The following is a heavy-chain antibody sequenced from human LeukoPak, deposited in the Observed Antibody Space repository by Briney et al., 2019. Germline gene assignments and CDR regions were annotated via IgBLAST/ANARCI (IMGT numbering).Heavy chain of an antibody. CDR1: GFTFSSYG. J-gene: IGHJ4*02. D-gene: IGHD3-10*01. Sequence: PGGSLRLSCAASGFTFSSYGMHWVRQAPGKGLEWVAVISYDGSNKYYADSVKGRFTISRDNSKNTLYLQMNSLRAEDTAVYYCAKDRYYGSGSYSLYFDCWGQGTLVTVSS. V-gene: IGHV3-30*18. CDR3: AKDRYYGSGSYSLYFDC. CDR2: ISYDGSNK.